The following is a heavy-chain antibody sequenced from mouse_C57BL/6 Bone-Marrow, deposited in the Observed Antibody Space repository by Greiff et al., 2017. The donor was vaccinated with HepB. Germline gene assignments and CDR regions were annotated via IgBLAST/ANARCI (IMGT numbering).Heavy chain of an antibody. D-gene: IGHD1-1*01. Sequence: VQLQQPGAELVMPGASVKLSCKASGYTFTSYWMHWVKQRPGQGLEWIGEIDPSDSYTNYNQKFKGKSTLTVDKSSSTAYMQLSSLTSEDSAVYYCARSYYGSSYAWFAYWGQGTLVTVSA. J-gene: IGHJ3*01. CDR1: GYTFTSYW. CDR3: ARSYYGSSYAWFAY. CDR2: IDPSDSYT. V-gene: IGHV1-69*01.